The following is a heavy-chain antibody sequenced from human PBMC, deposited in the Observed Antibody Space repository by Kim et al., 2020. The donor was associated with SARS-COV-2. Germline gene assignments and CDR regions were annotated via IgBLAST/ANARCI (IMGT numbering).Heavy chain of an antibody. Sequence: GGSLRLSCAASGFTFSSYSMNWVRQAPGKGLEWVSSISSNSSNIYYADSVKGRFTISRDNAKNSLYLQMNSLRAEDTAVYYCARDYGGDDISGVLDYWGQGALWSVSS. V-gene: IGHV3-21*01. CDR1: GFTFSSYS. J-gene: IGHJ4*02. CDR2: ISSNSSNI. CDR3: ARDYGGDDISGVLDY. D-gene: IGHD1-1*01.